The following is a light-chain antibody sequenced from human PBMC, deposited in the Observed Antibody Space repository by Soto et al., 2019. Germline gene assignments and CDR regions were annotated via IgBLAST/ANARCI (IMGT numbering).Light chain of an antibody. CDR3: QQRSNWPPYT. CDR2: GAS. Sequence: EIVLTQSPATLSLSPGERATLSCRASQSVSSYLAWYQHEPGQAPRLLIYGASNRATGIPARFSGSGSGTDFTLTISSLEPEAFAVYYCQQRSNWPPYTFGQGTKLEIK. J-gene: IGKJ2*01. V-gene: IGKV3-11*01. CDR1: QSVSSY.